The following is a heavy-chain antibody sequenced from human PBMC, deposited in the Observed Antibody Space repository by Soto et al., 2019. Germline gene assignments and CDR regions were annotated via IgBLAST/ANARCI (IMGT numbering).Heavy chain of an antibody. D-gene: IGHD5-12*01. CDR3: ARPDRDGYNYDY. Sequence: GGSLRLSCAASGFTFSSYAMNWVRQAPGKGLEWVSGISDSGGTIYYADSVKGRFTISRDNSKNTLFLQMNSLRAEDTAVYFCARPDRDGYNYDYWGQGTLVTVSS. CDR2: ISDSGGTI. J-gene: IGHJ4*01. V-gene: IGHV3-23*01. CDR1: GFTFSSYA.